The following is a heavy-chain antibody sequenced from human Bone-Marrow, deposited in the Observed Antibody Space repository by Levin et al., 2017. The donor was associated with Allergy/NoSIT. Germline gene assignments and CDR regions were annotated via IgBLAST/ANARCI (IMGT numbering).Heavy chain of an antibody. D-gene: IGHD2-15*01. J-gene: IGHJ3*02. Sequence: PGGSLRLSCAASGFTFSSYDMHWVRQATGKGLEWVSAIGTAGDTYYPGSVKGRFTISRENAKNSLYLQMNSLRAGDTAVYYCARAFSVEGGYCSGGSGYSGSAFDIWGQGTMVTVSS. CDR1: GFTFSSYD. CDR2: IGTAGDT. CDR3: ARAFSVEGGYCSGGSGYSGSAFDI. V-gene: IGHV3-13*04.